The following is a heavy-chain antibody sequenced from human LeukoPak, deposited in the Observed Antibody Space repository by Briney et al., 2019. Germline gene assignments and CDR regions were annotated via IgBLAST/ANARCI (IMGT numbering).Heavy chain of an antibody. D-gene: IGHD6-13*01. CDR3: ASVGSSWATQNYYYYMDV. Sequence: GGSLRLACAASGFTFSSYSMNWVRQAAGKGLEWVSSISSSSNDIHYADSVKGRFTISRDNAKNSLYLQMNSLRDEDTAVYYCASVGSSWATQNYYYYMDVWGKGTTVTVSS. CDR2: ISSSSNDI. CDR1: GFTFSSYS. V-gene: IGHV3-21*01. J-gene: IGHJ6*03.